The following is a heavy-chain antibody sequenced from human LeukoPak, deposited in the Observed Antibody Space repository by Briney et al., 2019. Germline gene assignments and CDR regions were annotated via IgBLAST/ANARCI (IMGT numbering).Heavy chain of an antibody. CDR3: TARWAYYDFWSGNDY. Sequence: GGSLRLSCAASGFTFSGSAMHWVRQASGKGLEWVGRIRSKANSYATAYAASVKGRFTISRDDSKNTAYLQMNSLKTEDTAVYYCTARWAYYDFWSGNDYWGQGTLVTVPS. J-gene: IGHJ4*02. D-gene: IGHD3-3*01. V-gene: IGHV3-73*01. CDR1: GFTFSGSA. CDR2: IRSKANSYAT.